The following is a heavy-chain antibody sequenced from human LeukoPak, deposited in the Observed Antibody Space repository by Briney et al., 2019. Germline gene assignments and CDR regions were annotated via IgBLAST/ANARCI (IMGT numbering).Heavy chain of an antibody. CDR2: ISGRSISV. V-gene: IGHV3-23*01. J-gene: IGHJ4*02. CDR3: ARGQTYYYGSGSYYLVD. D-gene: IGHD3-10*01. CDR1: GFTFNNSA. Sequence: GGSLRLSCAASGFTFNNSAMSWVRQAPGKGLEWVSAISGRSISVYYADSVKGRFIISRDNSKNTLYLQMNTLRAEDTAVYYCARGQTYYYGSGSYYLVDWGQGTLVTVPS.